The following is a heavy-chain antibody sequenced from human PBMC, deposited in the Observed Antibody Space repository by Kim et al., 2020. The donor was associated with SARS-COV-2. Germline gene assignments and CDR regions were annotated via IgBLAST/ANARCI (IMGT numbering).Heavy chain of an antibody. D-gene: IGHD1-26*01. CDR2: IYRVGTS. CDR1: GGSITSGNYY. J-gene: IGHJ3*02. V-gene: IGHV4-31*03. Sequence: SETLSLTCSVSGGSITSGNYYWTWIRQRPGQGLEWLGYIYRVGTSYYNPSLESRISISMDTYKNPFSLKMSSVTAADTAVYFCARDLATSNDALDIWGQG. CDR3: ARDLATSNDALDI.